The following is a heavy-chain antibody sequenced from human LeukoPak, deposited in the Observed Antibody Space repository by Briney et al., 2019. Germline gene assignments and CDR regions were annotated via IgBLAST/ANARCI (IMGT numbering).Heavy chain of an antibody. V-gene: IGHV4-30-2*01. D-gene: IGHD3-22*01. CDR3: ASAYYYDSSGLGPVDY. CDR1: GGSISSGGYS. J-gene: IGHJ4*02. Sequence: PSQTLSLTCAVSGGSISSGGYSWSWIRQPPGKGLEWIGYIYHSGSTYYNPSLKSRVTISVNRSKNQFSLKLSSVTAADTAVYYCASAYYYDSSGLGPVDYWGQGTLVTVSS. CDR2: IYHSGST.